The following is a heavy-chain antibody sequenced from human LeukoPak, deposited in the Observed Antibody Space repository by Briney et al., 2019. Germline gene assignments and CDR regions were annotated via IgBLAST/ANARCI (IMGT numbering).Heavy chain of an antibody. CDR1: GGSISSYY. Sequence: SETLSLTCTVSGGSISSYYWSWIRQPPGKGLEWIGYIYYSGSTNYNPSLKSRVTISVDTSKNQFSLKLSSVTAADTAVYYCAGLKGGAARPPLLWFDPWGQGTLVTVSS. V-gene: IGHV4-59*01. CDR3: AGLKGGAARPPLLWFDP. J-gene: IGHJ5*02. D-gene: IGHD6-6*01. CDR2: IYYSGST.